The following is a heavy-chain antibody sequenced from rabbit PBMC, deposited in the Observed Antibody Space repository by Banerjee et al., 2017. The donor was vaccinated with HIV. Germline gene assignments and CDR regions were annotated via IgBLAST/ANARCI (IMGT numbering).Heavy chain of an antibody. Sequence: QSLEESGGDLVTPGGTLTLTCTASGFTISSYHMCWVRQAPGKGLEWIACIYVGSSGSTYYANWAKGRFTISKTSSTAVTLQMTSLTAADTATYFCARDWAGSGGGRITFDLWGPGTLVTVS. J-gene: IGHJ4*01. CDR2: IYVGSSGST. D-gene: IGHD4-2*01. CDR3: ARDWAGSGGGRITFDL. CDR1: GFTISSYH. V-gene: IGHV1S40*01.